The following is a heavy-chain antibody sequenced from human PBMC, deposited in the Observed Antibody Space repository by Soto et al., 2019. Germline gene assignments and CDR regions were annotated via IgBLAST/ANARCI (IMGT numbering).Heavy chain of an antibody. V-gene: IGHV1-18*04. CDR1: GYTFTSYG. J-gene: IGHJ6*02. Sequence: QVQLVQSGAEMKKPGASVKVSCKASGYTFTSYGISWVRQAPGQGLEWMGWISAYNGNTNYAQKLQGRVTMTTDTSTSTAYMELRSLRSDDTAVYYCARDAVGATSNYYYYGMDVWGQGTTVTVSS. CDR2: ISAYNGNT. CDR3: ARDAVGATSNYYYYGMDV. D-gene: IGHD1-26*01.